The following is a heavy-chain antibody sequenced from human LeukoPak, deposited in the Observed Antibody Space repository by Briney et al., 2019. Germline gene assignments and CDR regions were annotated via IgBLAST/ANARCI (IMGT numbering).Heavy chain of an antibody. V-gene: IGHV3-7*01. CDR2: IKEDGSDK. CDR3: ASSGNGVVPAAPFDY. D-gene: IGHD2-2*01. Sequence: PGGSLRLSCAASGFTFSTYWMSWVRQAPGKGPEWVANIKEDGSDKYYVGSVKGRFTISRDNAKNSLYLQMNSLRAEDTAVYYCASSGNGVVPAAPFDYWGQGTLVTVSS. J-gene: IGHJ4*02. CDR1: GFTFSTYW.